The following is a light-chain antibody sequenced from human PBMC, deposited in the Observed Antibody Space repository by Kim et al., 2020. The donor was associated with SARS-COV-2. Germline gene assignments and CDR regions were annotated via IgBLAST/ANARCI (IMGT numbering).Light chain of an antibody. CDR3: QAWDSSTWV. Sequence: VSQGQTASITCAGDKLGNKYGCWYQQKPGRSPVLVIYQDSKRPSGIPGRFSGSNSGNPATLAISGTQAMDEADYYCQAWDSSTWVFGGGTQLTVL. CDR2: QDS. V-gene: IGLV3-1*01. CDR1: KLGNKY. J-gene: IGLJ3*02.